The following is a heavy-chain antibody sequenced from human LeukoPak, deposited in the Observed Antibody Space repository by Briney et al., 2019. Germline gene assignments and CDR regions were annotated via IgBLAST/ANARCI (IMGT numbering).Heavy chain of an antibody. J-gene: IGHJ1*01. CDR3: ARDRAVAGTGYFQH. CDR1: GFPFSGYS. V-gene: IGHV3-21*01. Sequence: GRSLRLSCAASGFPFSGYSMNWVRQAPGKGLEWVSSISSSSSYIYYADSVKGRFTISRDNAKNSLYLQMNSLRAEDTAVHYCARDRAVAGTGYFQHWGQGTLVTVSS. CDR2: ISSSSSYI. D-gene: IGHD6-13*01.